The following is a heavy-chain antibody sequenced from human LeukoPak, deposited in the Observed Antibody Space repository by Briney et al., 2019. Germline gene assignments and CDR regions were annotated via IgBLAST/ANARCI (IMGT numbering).Heavy chain of an antibody. CDR3: ARNYPNPLVYCSAAPCLPNDY. J-gene: IGHJ4*02. V-gene: IGHV7-4-1*02. D-gene: IGHD2-15*01. Sequence: ASVKVSCKASGYTFANYAMNWVRQAPGQGLEWMGWINTNTGNPTYAQGFTGRFVFSLDTSVSKAYLQISSLKAEDTAVYYCARNYPNPLVYCSAAPCLPNDYWGQGPLVTVSS. CDR2: INTNTGNP. CDR1: GYTFANYA.